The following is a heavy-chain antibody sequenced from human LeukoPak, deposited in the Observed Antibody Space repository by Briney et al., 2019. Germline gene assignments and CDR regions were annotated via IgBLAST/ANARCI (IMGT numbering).Heavy chain of an antibody. V-gene: IGHV1-2*02. J-gene: IGHJ4*02. D-gene: IGHD3-10*01. CDR2: INPNSGGT. Sequence: GASVKVSCRASGYTFTGYYMHWVRQAPGQGPAWMGWINPNSGGTNYAQKFQGRVTMTRDTSNSTAYMELSRLRSDDTAVYYCAGAATHYYGSGSRQNWDYWGQGTLVTVSS. CDR3: AGAATHYYGSGSRQNWDY. CDR1: GYTFTGYY.